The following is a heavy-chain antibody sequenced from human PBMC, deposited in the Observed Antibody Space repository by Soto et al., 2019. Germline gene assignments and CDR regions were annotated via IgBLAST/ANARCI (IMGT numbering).Heavy chain of an antibody. J-gene: IGHJ4*02. Sequence: GESLKVSCKCSGYRFTTYWISFGLQMPGKGLEWMGIIYPGDSDTRYSPSFQGQVTISADKSISTAYLQWSSLKASDTAMYYCARRISTLEPYSFESWGQGTLVNVS. D-gene: IGHD2-21*01. CDR1: GYRFTTYW. CDR2: IYPGDSDT. V-gene: IGHV5-51*01. CDR3: ARRISTLEPYSFES.